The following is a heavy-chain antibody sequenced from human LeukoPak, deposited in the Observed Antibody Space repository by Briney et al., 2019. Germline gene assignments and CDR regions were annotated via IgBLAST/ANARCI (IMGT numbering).Heavy chain of an antibody. CDR2: ISGSGDDT. Sequence: GGSLRLSCAASGFTFSSYAMRWVRQAPGKGLEWVSTISGSGDDTYYADSVKGRFTISRDNSKNTVYLQMNSLRAESTAVFFCAKDRHHYDSSDYYSGDAFDIWGQGTMVTVSS. V-gene: IGHV3-23*01. J-gene: IGHJ3*02. D-gene: IGHD3-22*01. CDR3: AKDRHHYDSSDYYSGDAFDI. CDR1: GFTFSSYA.